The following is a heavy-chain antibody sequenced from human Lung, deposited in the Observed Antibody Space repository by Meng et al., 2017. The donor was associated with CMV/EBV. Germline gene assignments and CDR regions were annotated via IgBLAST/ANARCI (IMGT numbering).Heavy chain of an antibody. CDR2: IIPILGIA. Sequence: SAXVSCKAAGGTFSSYAISWLRQAPGQGLEWMGGIIPILGIANYAQKFQGRVTITADKSTSTAYMELSSLRSEDTAVYYCARDLYSSSNTIFAFNYWGQGTLVTVSS. J-gene: IGHJ4*02. D-gene: IGHD6-13*01. CDR1: GGTFSSYA. CDR3: ARDLYSSSNTIFAFNY. V-gene: IGHV1-69*10.